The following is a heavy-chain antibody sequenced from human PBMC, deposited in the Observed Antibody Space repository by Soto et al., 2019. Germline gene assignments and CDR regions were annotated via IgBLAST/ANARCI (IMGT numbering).Heavy chain of an antibody. V-gene: IGHV1-18*01. Sequence: ASVKVSCNASGYTFTIYGISWVRQAPGQGLEWMGWISAYNGNTNYAQKFQGRVTMTRSASLSTAYLELSSLRSEDTAVYYCARLAVAARPRWYNWFDPWGQGTLVTVSS. J-gene: IGHJ5*02. CDR2: ISAYNGNT. CDR3: ARLAVAARPRWYNWFDP. D-gene: IGHD2-15*01. CDR1: GYTFTIYG.